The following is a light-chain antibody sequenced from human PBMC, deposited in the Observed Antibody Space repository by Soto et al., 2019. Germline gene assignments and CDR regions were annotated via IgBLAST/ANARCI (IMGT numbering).Light chain of an antibody. CDR1: SSDVGGYNY. CDR2: DVT. V-gene: IGLV2-14*01. Sequence: QSALTQPASVSGSPGQSIAISCTGTSSDVGGYNYVSWYQQYPGKAPKLIIFDVTNRPSGVSYRFSGSKSGSTASLTISGLQADDEADYYCTSFAGSGTYVFGTGTKVTVL. J-gene: IGLJ1*01. CDR3: TSFAGSGTYV.